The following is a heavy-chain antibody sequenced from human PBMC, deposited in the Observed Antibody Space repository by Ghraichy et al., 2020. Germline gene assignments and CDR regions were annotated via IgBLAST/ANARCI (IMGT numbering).Heavy chain of an antibody. Sequence: LSCVMYGGSFSDYYWSWIRQSPRKGLEWIGEISQTEGTKYSPSLKSRVTISIDTPNNEFSLKLTSVTAADTAVYYCVRGLDHSKQGYWGQGTLVTVSS. D-gene: IGHD4-11*01. CDR1: GGSFSDYY. CDR3: VRGLDHSKQGY. J-gene: IGHJ4*02. CDR2: ISQTEGT. V-gene: IGHV4-34*01.